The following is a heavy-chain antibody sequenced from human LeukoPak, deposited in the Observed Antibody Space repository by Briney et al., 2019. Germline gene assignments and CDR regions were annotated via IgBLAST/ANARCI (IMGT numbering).Heavy chain of an antibody. CDR2: INHSGST. D-gene: IGHD2-15*01. CDR3: ARVSGEAGDQLYYYYYMDV. CDR1: GYSISSGYY. V-gene: IGHV4-38-2*02. Sequence: PSETLSLTCTVSGYSISSGYYWSWIRQPPGKGLEWVGEINHSGSTNYNPSLKSRVTMSVDTSKNQFSLKLSSVTAADTAVYYCARVSGEAGDQLYYYYYMDVWGKGTTVTISS. J-gene: IGHJ6*03.